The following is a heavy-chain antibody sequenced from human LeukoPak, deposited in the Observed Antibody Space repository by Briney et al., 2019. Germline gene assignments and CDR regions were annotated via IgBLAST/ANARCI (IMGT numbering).Heavy chain of an antibody. D-gene: IGHD1-7*01. J-gene: IGHJ4*02. CDR2: IYHSGST. CDR1: GGSISTYY. V-gene: IGHV4-59*12. Sequence: SETLSLTCTVSGGSISTYYWSWIRQPPGKGLEWIGYIYHSGSTKYNPSLKSRVTISVDTSKNQFSLKLRSVTAADTAVYYCARLFGNYQNYFDYWGQGTLVTVSS. CDR3: ARLFGNYQNYFDY.